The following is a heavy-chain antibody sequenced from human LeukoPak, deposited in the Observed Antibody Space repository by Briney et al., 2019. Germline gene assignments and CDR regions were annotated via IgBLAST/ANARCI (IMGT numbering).Heavy chain of an antibody. V-gene: IGHV4-34*01. CDR2: IHHSGRT. J-gene: IGHJ4*02. CDR3: ARQTYYYDSSGYYFGY. CDR1: GGSFGGYY. D-gene: IGHD3-22*01. Sequence: SETLSLTCAVYGGSFGGYYWSWIRQPPGKGLEWIGEIHHSGRTNYNPSLKSRVTISVDTSKIQVSLKLSSLTAADTAVYYCARQTYYYDSSGYYFGYWGRGTLVSVSS.